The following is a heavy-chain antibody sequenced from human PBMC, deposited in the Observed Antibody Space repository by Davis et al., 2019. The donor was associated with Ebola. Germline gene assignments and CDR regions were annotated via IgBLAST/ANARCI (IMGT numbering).Heavy chain of an antibody. CDR2: IYQNTYT. D-gene: IGHD3-22*01. J-gene: IGHJ4*02. V-gene: IGHV4-59*12. CDR1: GGSISNYY. Sequence: SETLSLTCSVSGGSISNYYWSWIRQLPGKGPEWIGYIYQNTYTNYNPSLKSRVTISVDTSKNYFSLKLNSVTAADTAVYYCARDYYDSSGYLYYFDSWGQGTMVTVSS. CDR3: ARDYYDSSGYLYYFDS.